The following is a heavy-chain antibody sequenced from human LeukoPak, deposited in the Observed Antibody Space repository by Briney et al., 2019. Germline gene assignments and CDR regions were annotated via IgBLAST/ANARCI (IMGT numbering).Heavy chain of an antibody. CDR2: IMPIFGTA. CDR3: ARGPYYGST. CDR1: GGTFISYA. D-gene: IGHD3-10*01. Sequence: FSVKVSCKASGGTFISYAISWVRQAPGQGLEWMGRIMPIFGTAEYAQKFQGRVTITTDESTITAYMELSSLRSEDTAVYYCARGPYYGSTWGQGTLVTVSS. V-gene: IGHV1-69*05. J-gene: IGHJ5*02.